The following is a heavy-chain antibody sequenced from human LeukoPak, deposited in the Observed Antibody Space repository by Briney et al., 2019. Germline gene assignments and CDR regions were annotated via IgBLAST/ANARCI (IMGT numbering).Heavy chain of an antibody. V-gene: IGHV4-30-4*01. D-gene: IGHD6-13*01. J-gene: IGHJ5*02. Sequence: SETLSLTCTVSGGSISSGDYYWSWIRQPPGKGLEWTGYIYYSGSTYYNPSLKSRVTISVDTSKNQFSLKLSSVTAADTAVYYCARVISEIAAAANGWFDPWGQGTLVTVSS. CDR3: ARVISEIAAAANGWFDP. CDR2: IYYSGST. CDR1: GGSISSGDYY.